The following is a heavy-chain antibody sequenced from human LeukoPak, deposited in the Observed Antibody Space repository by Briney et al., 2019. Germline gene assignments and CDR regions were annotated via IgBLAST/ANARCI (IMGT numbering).Heavy chain of an antibody. D-gene: IGHD6-19*01. Sequence: GGSLTLSCAASGFIVSSYYMTWVRQAPGKGLDWVSVIYSGGSTFYADSVKGRFTISRDNSKNTLYLQMNSLRDEDTAVYYCARLGGYSSGWYHIDYWGREPWSPSPQ. CDR3: ARLGGYSSGWYHIDY. V-gene: IGHV3-53*01. CDR1: GFIVSSYY. CDR2: IYSGGST. J-gene: IGHJ4*02.